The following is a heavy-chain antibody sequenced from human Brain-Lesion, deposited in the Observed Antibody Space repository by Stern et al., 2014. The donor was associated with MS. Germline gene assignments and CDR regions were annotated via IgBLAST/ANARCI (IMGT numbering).Heavy chain of an antibody. CDR1: GGSVSSTSYA. Sequence: VQLVESGPGLVKPSETLSLTCTVAGGSVSSTSYAWAWIRQPPGKGLEWIGTIYYSGNTYYSPSLKSRITISLDTSKNQFSLQRRFVTAADTAVYYCAGEEDIRYCSGGSCTGNWFDPWGQGTLVTVSS. D-gene: IGHD2-15*01. CDR3: AGEEDIRYCSGGSCTGNWFDP. V-gene: IGHV4-39*01. J-gene: IGHJ5*02. CDR2: IYYSGNT.